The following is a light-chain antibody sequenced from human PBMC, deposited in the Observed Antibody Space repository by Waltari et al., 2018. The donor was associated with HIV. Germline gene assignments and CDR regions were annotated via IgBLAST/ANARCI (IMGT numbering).Light chain of an antibody. CDR1: NSYIGNYNL. J-gene: IGLJ3*02. CDR2: DVN. CDR3: CSYAGTLV. V-gene: IGLV2-23*02. Sequence: QSALTQSASVSGSPGQSITISCTGTNSYIGNYNLVSWYQQFPGKAPKLLIYDVNKRPSGVSNRFSGSKSGNTASLTISGLQAEDEADYYCCSYAGTLVFGGGTRLTVL.